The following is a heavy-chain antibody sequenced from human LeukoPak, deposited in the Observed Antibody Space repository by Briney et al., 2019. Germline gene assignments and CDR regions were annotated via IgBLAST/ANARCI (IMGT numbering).Heavy chain of an antibody. V-gene: IGHV1-8*01. Sequence: GASVKVSCKASGYTFTSYDINWVLQATGQGLEWMGWMNPNSGNTGYAQKFQDRVTMTRNTSISTAYMELSSLRSEDTAVYYCARDSPARGDPPPHWGQGTLVTVSS. CDR3: ARDSPARGDPPPH. CDR2: MNPNSGNT. CDR1: GYTFTSYD. J-gene: IGHJ1*01. D-gene: IGHD3-10*01.